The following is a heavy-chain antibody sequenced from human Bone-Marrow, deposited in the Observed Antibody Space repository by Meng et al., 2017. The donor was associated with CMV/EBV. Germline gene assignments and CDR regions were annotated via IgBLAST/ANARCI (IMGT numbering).Heavy chain of an antibody. Sequence: GESLKISCAASGFTFSSYEMNWVRQAPGKGLEWISYISSSNSTIYYAESVKGRFTISRDNAKNSLYLQVNSLRVEDTAVYYCARGGTDFWSGYYGYYGMDVWGQGTTVTVSS. CDR3: ARGGTDFWSGYYGYYGMDV. J-gene: IGHJ6*02. V-gene: IGHV3-48*03. D-gene: IGHD3-3*01. CDR2: ISSSNSTI. CDR1: GFTFSSYE.